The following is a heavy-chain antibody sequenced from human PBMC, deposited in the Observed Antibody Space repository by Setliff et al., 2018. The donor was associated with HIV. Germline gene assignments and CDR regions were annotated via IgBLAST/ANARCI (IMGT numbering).Heavy chain of an antibody. CDR2: IYNPGST. V-gene: IGHV4-4*09. Sequence: PSETLSLTCSVSGGSITNFYWSWSRQPPGKGLEWIGYIYNPGSTNFNPSLQSRVSMSVDVSTSQFSLRLTSVTAADTAVYYCARLRLAVMMSLDYFDLWGQGTLVTVSS. CDR3: ARLRLAVMMSLDYFDL. D-gene: IGHD3-16*01. CDR1: GGSITNFY. J-gene: IGHJ4*02.